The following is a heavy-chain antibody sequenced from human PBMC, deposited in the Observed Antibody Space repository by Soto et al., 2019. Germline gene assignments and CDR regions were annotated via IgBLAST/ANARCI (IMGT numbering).Heavy chain of an antibody. Sequence: GASVKVSCKASGYTFTSYAMHWVRQAPGQRLEWMVWINAGNGNTKYSQKFQGRVTITRDTSASTAYMELSSLRSEDTAVYFCSRDGAAAAPRYYYYYGMDVWGQGTTVTVSS. D-gene: IGHD6-13*01. CDR2: INAGNGNT. J-gene: IGHJ6*02. V-gene: IGHV1-3*01. CDR3: SRDGAAAAPRYYYYYGMDV. CDR1: GYTFTSYA.